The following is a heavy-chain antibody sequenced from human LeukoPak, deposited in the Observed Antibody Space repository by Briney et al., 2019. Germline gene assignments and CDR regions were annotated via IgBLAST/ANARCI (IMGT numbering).Heavy chain of an antibody. V-gene: IGHV4-61*01. CDR3: ARVGPYNWKTSKWYYYYYMDV. Sequence: SQTLSLTCTVSGGSISSGSYYWSWIRQPPGKGLEWIGYIYYSGSTNYNPSLKSRVTISVDTSKNQFSLKLSSVTAADTAVYYCARVGPYNWKTSKWYYYYYMDVWGKGTTVTVSS. J-gene: IGHJ6*03. D-gene: IGHD1-20*01. CDR2: IYYSGST. CDR1: GGSISSGSYY.